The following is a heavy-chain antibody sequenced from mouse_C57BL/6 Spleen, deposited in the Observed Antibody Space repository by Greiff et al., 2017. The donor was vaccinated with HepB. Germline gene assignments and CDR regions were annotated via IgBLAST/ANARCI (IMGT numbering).Heavy chain of an antibody. CDR1: GFSLTSYG. D-gene: IGHD1-1*01. CDR2: IWSDGST. CDR3: AAHYYGSSYIYAMDY. Sequence: QVQLKESGPGLVAPSQSLSITCTVSGFSLTSYGVHWVRQPPGKGLEWLVVIWSDGSTTYNSALKSRLSISKDNSKSQVFLKMNSLQTDDTAMYYCAAHYYGSSYIYAMDYWGQGTSVTVSS. V-gene: IGHV2-6*03. J-gene: IGHJ4*01.